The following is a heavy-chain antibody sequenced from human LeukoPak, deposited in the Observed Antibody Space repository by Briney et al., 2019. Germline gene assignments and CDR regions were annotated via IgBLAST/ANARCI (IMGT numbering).Heavy chain of an antibody. V-gene: IGHV1-69*04. CDR2: IIPILGIA. CDR3: ARKSLGESLDY. Sequence: SVKVSCKASGGTFSSYAISWVRQAPGQGLEWMGRIIPILGIANYAQKFQGRVTITADKSTSTAYMELSSLRSEDTAVYYCARKSLGESLDYWGQGTLVTVSS. CDR1: GGTFSSYA. J-gene: IGHJ4*02. D-gene: IGHD3-10*01.